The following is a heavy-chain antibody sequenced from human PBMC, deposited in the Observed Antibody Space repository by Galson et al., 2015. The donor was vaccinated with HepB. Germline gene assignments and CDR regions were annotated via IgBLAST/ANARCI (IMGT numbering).Heavy chain of an antibody. CDR3: ARDLHPRSLEWFTEVDY. J-gene: IGHJ4*02. Sequence: SLRLSCAASGFTFSSYAMHWVRQAPGKGLEWVAVISYDGSNKYYADSVKGRFTISRDNSKNTLYLQMNSLRAEDTAVYYCARDLHPRSLEWFTEVDYWGQGTLVTVSS. CDR2: ISYDGSNK. V-gene: IGHV3-30-3*01. CDR1: GFTFSSYA. D-gene: IGHD3-3*01.